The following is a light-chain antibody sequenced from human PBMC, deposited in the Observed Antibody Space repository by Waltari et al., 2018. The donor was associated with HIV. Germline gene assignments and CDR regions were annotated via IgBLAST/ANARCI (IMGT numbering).Light chain of an antibody. CDR1: QGISSY. Sequence: DIQLTQSPSFLSASVGDRVTITCRASQGISSYLAWYQQIPGKAPKLLISAASTLQTGVPSRFSGSGSGTNFTLTISCLQSEDFATYYCQQFYTYPLTFGGGTKVELK. CDR3: QQFYTYPLT. J-gene: IGKJ4*01. CDR2: AAS. V-gene: IGKV1-9*01.